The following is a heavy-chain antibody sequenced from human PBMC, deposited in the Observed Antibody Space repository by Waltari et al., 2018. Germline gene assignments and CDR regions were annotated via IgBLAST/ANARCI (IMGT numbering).Heavy chain of an antibody. V-gene: IGHV1-18*01. J-gene: IGHJ4*01. CDR1: AYTFSTYG. CDR3: ATAVGGNMEFDS. Sequence: QVHLVQSGAEVKTHGASVKVSCKASAYTFSTYGLTWVRQAPGQGLEWLGWISAHDGNTNYAPSLQDRVTLTTDTSTYTAYMELNSLRPDDTAVYYCATAVGGNMEFDSWGQEAWSPSPQ. CDR2: ISAHDGNT. D-gene: IGHD6-19*01.